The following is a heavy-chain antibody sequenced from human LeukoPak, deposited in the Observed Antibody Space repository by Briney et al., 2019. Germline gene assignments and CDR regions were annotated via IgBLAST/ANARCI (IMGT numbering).Heavy chain of an antibody. CDR1: GYTFTGYY. Sequence: SVKVSCKASGYTFTGYYMHWVRQAPGQGLEWMGRIDPNSGGTNYAQKFQGRVTMTRDASISTAYMELSRLRSDDTAVYYCARVYYDILTGYKSFDYWGQGTLVTVSS. D-gene: IGHD3-9*01. J-gene: IGHJ4*02. CDR3: ARVYYDILTGYKSFDY. V-gene: IGHV1-2*06. CDR2: IDPNSGGT.